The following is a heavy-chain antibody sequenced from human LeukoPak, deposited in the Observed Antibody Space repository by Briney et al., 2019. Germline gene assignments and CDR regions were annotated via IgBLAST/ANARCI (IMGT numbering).Heavy chain of an antibody. V-gene: IGHV3-21*01. CDR3: ARDTKYAFDN. Sequence: GGSLRLSCAASGFTFSDYSMNWVRQAPGKGLEWVSSISFTSSFVYYADSVKGRFTISRDNAKNSLYLQMNSLRVEDTAVYYCARDTKYAFDNWGQGTLVTVSS. CDR1: GFTFSDYS. D-gene: IGHD2-2*01. J-gene: IGHJ4*02. CDR2: ISFTSSFV.